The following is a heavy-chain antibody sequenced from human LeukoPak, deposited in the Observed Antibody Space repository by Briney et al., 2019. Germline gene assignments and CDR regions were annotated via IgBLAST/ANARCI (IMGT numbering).Heavy chain of an antibody. Sequence: ASVKVSCKVSGYTLTELSMHWVRQAPGKGLEWMGGFDPEDGETIYAQKFQGRVTMTEDTSTDTAYMELSSLRSEDTAVYYCAGSRYGVGATGFRSDAFDIWGQGTMVTVSS. D-gene: IGHD1-26*01. V-gene: IGHV1-24*01. CDR2: FDPEDGET. CDR1: GYTLTELS. CDR3: AGSRYGVGATGFRSDAFDI. J-gene: IGHJ3*02.